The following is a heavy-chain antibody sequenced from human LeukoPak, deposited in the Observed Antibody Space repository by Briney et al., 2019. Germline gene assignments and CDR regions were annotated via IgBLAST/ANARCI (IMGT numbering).Heavy chain of an antibody. Sequence: PVKVSCKASGGTFSSYTISWVRQAPGQGLEGMGRIIPILGIANYAQKFQGRVTITADKSTSTAYMELSSLRSEDTAVYYCARGLPGRLRLGELSLRYYFDYWGQGTLVTVSS. V-gene: IGHV1-69*02. CDR1: GGTFSSYT. CDR2: IIPILGIA. CDR3: ARGLPGRLRLGELSLRYYFDY. J-gene: IGHJ4*02. D-gene: IGHD3-16*02.